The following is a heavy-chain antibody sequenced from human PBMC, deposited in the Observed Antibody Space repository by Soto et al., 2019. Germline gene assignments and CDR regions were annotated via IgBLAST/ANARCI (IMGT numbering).Heavy chain of an antibody. V-gene: IGHV4-4*07. D-gene: IGHD3-22*01. CDR3: ARDYYYDSSGYYLDAFDI. CDR1: GGSISSYY. J-gene: IGHJ3*02. Sequence: SETLSLTCTVSGGSISSYYWSWIRQSAGKGLEWIGRIYTSGSTNYNPSLKSRVTMSVDTSKNQFSLKLSSVTAADTAVYYCARDYYYDSSGYYLDAFDIWGQGTMVTVS. CDR2: IYTSGST.